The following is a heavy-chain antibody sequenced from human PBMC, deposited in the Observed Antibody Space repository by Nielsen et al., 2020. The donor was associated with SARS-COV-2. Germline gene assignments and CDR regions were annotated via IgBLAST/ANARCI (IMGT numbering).Heavy chain of an antibody. CDR1: GYTFTDYY. J-gene: IGHJ4*02. CDR3: ARSTDYYDSGGSYHNGDYFDF. Sequence: ASVKVSCKASGYTFTDYYIHWVRQAPGQGLEWMGRINPYSGGTNYAQKFQGTVTMTRNTSISTAYMELSSLRSEDTAVYYCARSTDYYDSGGSYHNGDYFDFWGQGTLVTVSS. V-gene: IGHV1-2*06. D-gene: IGHD3-22*01. CDR2: INPYSGGT.